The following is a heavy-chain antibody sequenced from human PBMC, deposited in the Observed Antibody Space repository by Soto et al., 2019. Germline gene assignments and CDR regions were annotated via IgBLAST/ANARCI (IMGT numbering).Heavy chain of an antibody. Sequence: QLQLQESGPGQVKPSETLSLKCTVSGVTFSSSDSYWGWIRQPPGKGLEWIGTVSYSETTYYNPSLKSRVTISIDTSKNQFSLKVTSVTAADTAVYYCARRVDSSGWFSTIHDAFDLWGQGAMVTVSS. CDR1: GVTFSSSDSY. CDR3: ARRVDSSGWFSTIHDAFDL. CDR2: VSYSETT. D-gene: IGHD6-19*01. J-gene: IGHJ3*01. V-gene: IGHV4-39*01.